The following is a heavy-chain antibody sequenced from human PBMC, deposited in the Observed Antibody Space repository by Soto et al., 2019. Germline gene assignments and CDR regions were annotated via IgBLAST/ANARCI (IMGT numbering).Heavy chain of an antibody. CDR3: AREMANNRYYYYGMHV. CDR1: GGTFSSYA. J-gene: IGHJ6*02. CDR2: IIPIFGTA. Sequence: QVQLVQSGAEVKKPGSSVKVSCKASGGTFSSYAISWVRQAPGPGLEWMGGIIPIFGTADYAQKFQGRVTITADESTSTADMELSSLRSEDTAGYYCAREMANNRYYYYGMHVWFQGTTVTVSS. D-gene: IGHD1-1*01. V-gene: IGHV1-69*01.